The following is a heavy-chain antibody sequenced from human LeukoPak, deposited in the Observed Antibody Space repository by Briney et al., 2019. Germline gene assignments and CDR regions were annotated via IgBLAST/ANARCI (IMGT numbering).Heavy chain of an antibody. J-gene: IGHJ4*02. CDR2: IYYSGST. CDR1: GGSISSSSYY. Sequence: KPSETLSLTCTVSGGSISSSSYYWGWIRQPPGKGLEWIGSIYYSGSTYYNPSLKSRVTISVDTSKNQFSLKLSSVTAADTAVYYCARGGAGYGAHFDYWGQGTLVTVSS. V-gene: IGHV4-39*07. D-gene: IGHD4/OR15-4a*01. CDR3: ARGGAGYGAHFDY.